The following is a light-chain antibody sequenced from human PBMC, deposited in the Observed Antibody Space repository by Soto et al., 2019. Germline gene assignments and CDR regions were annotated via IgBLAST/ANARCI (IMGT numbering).Light chain of an antibody. CDR2: DAS. CDR1: QSVFSY. V-gene: IGKV3-11*01. CDR3: PHHSKCPLA. J-gene: IGKJ4*01. Sequence: EVVLTQSTATLSLCPGERATLSCRASQSVFSYLAWYQQKPGQAPRLLIDDASNMATGIPARFSGSGSVTAIPLTISSLETENLALSYSPHHSKCPLAIAGSTKAEIK.